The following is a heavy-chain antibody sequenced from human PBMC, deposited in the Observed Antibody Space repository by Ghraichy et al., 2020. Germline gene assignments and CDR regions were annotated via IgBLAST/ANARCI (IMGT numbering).Heavy chain of an antibody. V-gene: IGHV3-23*01. CDR3: AKDPSRILGTFDL. J-gene: IGHJ2*01. Sequence: LSLTCAASGFTFSSYAMSWVRQAPGKGLEWVSGISSAGGGTYYADSVKGRFTISRDNSKNTLYLQMNSLRAEDTALYYFAKDPSRILGTFDLWGRGTLVTVSS. CDR1: GFTFSSYA. D-gene: IGHD1-26*01. CDR2: ISSAGGGT.